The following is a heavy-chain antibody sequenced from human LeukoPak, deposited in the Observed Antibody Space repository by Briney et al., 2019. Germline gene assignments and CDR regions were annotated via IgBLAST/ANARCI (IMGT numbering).Heavy chain of an antibody. Sequence: PGGSLLLSSAASGFTVSSNYMSWVLRAPGKGLEGVSVIYSGGNTYYANSVKGRFTISRDNSKNTLYLQMSSLRAEDTAVYYCARKSDSGGQGDYWGPGTLVTVCS. D-gene: IGHD3-22*01. CDR1: GFTVSSNY. V-gene: IGHV3-66*01. J-gene: IGHJ4*02. CDR2: IYSGGNT. CDR3: ARKSDSGGQGDY.